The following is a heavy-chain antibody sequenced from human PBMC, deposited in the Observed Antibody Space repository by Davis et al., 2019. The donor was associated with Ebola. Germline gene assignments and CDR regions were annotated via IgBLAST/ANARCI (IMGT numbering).Heavy chain of an antibody. CDR2: IYYSGST. J-gene: IGHJ5*02. V-gene: IGHV4-59*13. Sequence: SETLSLTCTVPGGPISSYYWSWIRQPPGKGLEWIGYIYYSGSTIYNPSLKSRVTISVDTSKNQFSLKLSSVTAADTAVYYCARESRYSSGWYSTWFDPWGQGTLVTVSS. D-gene: IGHD6-19*01. CDR3: ARESRYSSGWYSTWFDP. CDR1: GGPISSYY.